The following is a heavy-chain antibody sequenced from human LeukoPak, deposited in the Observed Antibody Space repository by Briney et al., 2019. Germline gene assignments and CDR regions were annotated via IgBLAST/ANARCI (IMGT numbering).Heavy chain of an antibody. V-gene: IGHV3-53*01. CDR3: ARGYCSGGSCYYFDY. CDR1: GFTASTYY. D-gene: IGHD2-15*01. CDR2: IYSGGST. J-gene: IGHJ4*02. Sequence: PGGSLRLSCAASGFTASTYYMNWVRQAPGKGLEWVSVIYSGGSTYYADSVKGRFTISRDNSKNTLYLQMNSLRAEDTAVYYCARGYCSGGSCYYFDYWGQGTLVTVSS.